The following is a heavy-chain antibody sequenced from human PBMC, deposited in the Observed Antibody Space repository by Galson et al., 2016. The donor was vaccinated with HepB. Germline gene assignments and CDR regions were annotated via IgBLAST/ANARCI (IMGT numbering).Heavy chain of an antibody. CDR1: GGSISSYDW. CDR3: ARHVSEYRSYGMDV. CDR2: IYYSGST. D-gene: IGHD2/OR15-2a*01. Sequence: ETLSLTCAVSGGSISSYDWWNWVRQAPEKGLEWIGSIYYSGSTHYNPSLKSRVPISGDMSKNQFSLKLSSVIAADTAVYYCARHVSEYRSYGMDVWGQGTTVTVSS. J-gene: IGHJ6*02. V-gene: IGHV4-39*01.